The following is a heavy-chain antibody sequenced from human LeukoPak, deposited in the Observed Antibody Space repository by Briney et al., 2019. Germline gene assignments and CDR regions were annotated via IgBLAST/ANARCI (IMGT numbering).Heavy chain of an antibody. CDR2: IYYSGST. V-gene: IGHV4-39*01. CDR3: ARVRPYGGKPT. J-gene: IGHJ4*02. D-gene: IGHD4-23*01. Sequence: SETLSLTCTVSGGSISNYSWGWIRQPPGKGLEWIGSIYYSGSTYYNPSLKSRVTISVDTSKNQFSLKLSSVTAADTAVYYCARVRPYGGKPTWGQGTLVTVSS. CDR1: GGSISNYS.